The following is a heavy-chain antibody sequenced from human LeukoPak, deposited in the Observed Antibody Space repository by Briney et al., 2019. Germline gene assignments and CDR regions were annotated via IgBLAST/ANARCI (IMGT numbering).Heavy chain of an antibody. Sequence: PGGSLRLSCAVSGFTFSSYSMNWVRQAPGKGLEWVSYISSSSSTIYYADSVKGRFTISRDNAKNSLYLQMNSLRAEDTAVYYCARDTYYDSSGYYPGWGQGTLVTVSS. D-gene: IGHD3-22*01. CDR1: GFTFSSYS. CDR3: ARDTYYDSSGYYPG. CDR2: ISSSSSTI. J-gene: IGHJ4*02. V-gene: IGHV3-48*01.